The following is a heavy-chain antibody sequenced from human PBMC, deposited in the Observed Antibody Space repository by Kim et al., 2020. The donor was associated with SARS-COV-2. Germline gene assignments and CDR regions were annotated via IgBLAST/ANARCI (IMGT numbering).Heavy chain of an antibody. V-gene: IGHV3-7*04. D-gene: IGHD4-4*01. CDR3: ARGPNYSPFDY. J-gene: IGHJ4*02. Sequence: YTDAAVRGRFNISRDNDTNSLYLQMNSLRAEDTAVYYCARGPNYSPFDYWGQGTLVTVSS.